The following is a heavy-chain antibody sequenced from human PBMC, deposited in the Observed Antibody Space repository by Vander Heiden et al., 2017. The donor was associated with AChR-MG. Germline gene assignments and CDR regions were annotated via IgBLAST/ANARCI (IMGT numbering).Heavy chain of an antibody. J-gene: IGHJ3*02. D-gene: IGHD3-16*01. V-gene: IGHV3-23*01. CDR2: ISGSGYST. CDR1: GFTFSTYA. CDR3: AKDRGRMIADAFDI. Sequence: EVQLLESGGGLGQPGGALRPSCAASGFTFSTYAMSWVRQAPGKGLEWVSLISGSGYSTYYSDSVKGRFTISRDNSKNTLYLQLNSLRAEDTALYYCAKDRGRMIADAFDIWGQGTMVTASS.